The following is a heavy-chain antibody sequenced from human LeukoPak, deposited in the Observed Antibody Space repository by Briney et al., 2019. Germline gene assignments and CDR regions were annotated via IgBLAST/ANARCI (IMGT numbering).Heavy chain of an antibody. CDR3: ARDLVTVTKGFDI. CDR1: GDSFSSHY. J-gene: IGHJ3*02. Sequence: PSETLSLTCAVSGDSFSSHYWTWIRQSPGTGLEWIGYISHIGRTNYNPSLKSRVSISIDTSKNQFSLKLRSVTAADTAVYYCARDLVTVTKGFDIWGQGTMVSVSS. CDR2: ISHIGRT. D-gene: IGHD4-17*01. V-gene: IGHV4-59*11.